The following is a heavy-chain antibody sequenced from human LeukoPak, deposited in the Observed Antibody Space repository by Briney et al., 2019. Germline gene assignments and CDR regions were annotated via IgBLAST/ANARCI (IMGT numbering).Heavy chain of an antibody. CDR1: GYTLTELS. CDR2: FDPEDGET. Sequence: ASVKVSCKVSGYTLTELSMHWVRQARGKGLEWMGGFDPEDGETIYAQKFQGRVTMTEDTSTDTAYMELSSLRSEDTAVYYCATEPRYFDWPNLYYWGQGTLVTVSS. D-gene: IGHD3-9*01. CDR3: ATEPRYFDWPNLYY. V-gene: IGHV1-24*01. J-gene: IGHJ4*02.